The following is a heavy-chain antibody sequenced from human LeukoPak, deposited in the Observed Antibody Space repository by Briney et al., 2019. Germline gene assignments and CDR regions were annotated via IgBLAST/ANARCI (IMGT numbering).Heavy chain of an antibody. D-gene: IGHD6-19*01. CDR2: IYYSGST. Sequence: PSETLSLTCTVSGGSISSSSYYWGWIRQPPGKGLEWIGSIYYSGSTYYNPSLKSRVTISVDASKNQFSLKLSSVTAADTAVYYCARAAWYSSGWSHFRGDYFDYWGQGTLVTVSS. CDR1: GGSISSSSYY. CDR3: ARAAWYSSGWSHFRGDYFDY. V-gene: IGHV4-39*07. J-gene: IGHJ4*02.